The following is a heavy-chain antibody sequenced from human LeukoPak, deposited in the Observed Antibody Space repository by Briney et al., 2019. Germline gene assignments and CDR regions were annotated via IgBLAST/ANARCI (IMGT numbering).Heavy chain of an antibody. V-gene: IGHV3-23*01. CDR3: ASNPTYYYDSSGSDMDV. CDR1: GFTFSNHV. Sequence: GGSLRLSCAASGFTFSNHVMSWVRQAPGKGLEWVSAIGGSGGSTYYADSVKGRFTISRDNSKNTLYLQMNSLRAEDTAVYYCASNPTYYYDSSGSDMDVWGKGTTVTVSS. CDR2: IGGSGGST. D-gene: IGHD3-22*01. J-gene: IGHJ6*03.